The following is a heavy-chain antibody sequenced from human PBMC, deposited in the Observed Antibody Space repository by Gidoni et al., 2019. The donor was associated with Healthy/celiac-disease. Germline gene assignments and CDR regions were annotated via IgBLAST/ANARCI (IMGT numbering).Heavy chain of an antibody. J-gene: IGHJ4*02. Sequence: EVQLLESGGGLVQPGGSLRLSCAASGFTFSSYAMSWVRQAPGKGLEWVSDISGRGGSTDSADSVKGRFTISRDNSKNTLYLQMNSLRAEDTAVYYCAKDRGYGGYFDYWGQGTLVTVSS. D-gene: IGHD3-16*01. CDR1: GFTFSSYA. V-gene: IGHV3-23*01. CDR3: AKDRGYGGYFDY. CDR2: ISGRGGST.